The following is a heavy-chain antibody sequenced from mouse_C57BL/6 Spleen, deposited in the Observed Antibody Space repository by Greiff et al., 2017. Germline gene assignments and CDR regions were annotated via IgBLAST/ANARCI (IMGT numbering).Heavy chain of an antibody. J-gene: IGHJ4*01. CDR2: SRNKANDYTT. V-gene: IGHV7-1*01. D-gene: IGHD2-1*01. CDR1: GFTFSDFY. Sequence: EVQLVESGGGLVQSGRSLRLSCATSGFTFSDFYMEWVRQAPGKGLAWIAASRNKANDYTTEYSASVKGRFIVSRDTSQSILYLQMNALRAEDTAIYYCARGAGNYVHYYAMDYWGQGTSVTVSS. CDR3: ARGAGNYVHYYAMDY.